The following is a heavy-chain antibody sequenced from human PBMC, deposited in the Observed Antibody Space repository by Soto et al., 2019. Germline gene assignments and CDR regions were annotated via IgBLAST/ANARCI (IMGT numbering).Heavy chain of an antibody. J-gene: IGHJ4*02. CDR1: GSTLTGDG. D-gene: IGHD3-22*01. CDR2: ISAYNGNT. Sequence: XSVTGSCKASGSTLTGDGVGWVRQAPGQGLEWMGWISAYNGNTNYAQKLQGRVTMTTDTSTSTAYMELRSLRSDDTAVYYSARDLGYYYDSSGYDFDYWGQGTLVTVSS. V-gene: IGHV1-18*01. CDR3: ARDLGYYYDSSGYDFDY.